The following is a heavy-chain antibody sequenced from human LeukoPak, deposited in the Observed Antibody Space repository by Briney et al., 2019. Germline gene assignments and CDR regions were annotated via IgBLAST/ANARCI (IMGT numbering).Heavy chain of an antibody. V-gene: IGHV3-73*01. CDR3: TRPSSGWANWFDP. D-gene: IGHD6-19*01. CDR2: IRSKANSYAT. J-gene: IGHJ5*02. Sequence: GGSLRLSCAASGFTFSGSAMHWVRQASGKGLEWVGRIRSKANSYATAYAASVKGRFTISRDDSKNTAYLQMNGLKTEDTAVYYCTRPSSGWANWFDPWGQGTLVTVSS. CDR1: GFTFSGSA.